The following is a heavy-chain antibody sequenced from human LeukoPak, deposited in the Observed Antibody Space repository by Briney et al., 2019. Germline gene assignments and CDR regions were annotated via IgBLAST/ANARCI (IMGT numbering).Heavy chain of an antibody. J-gene: IGHJ4*02. CDR1: GYTFTSYY. CDR2: INPSGGST. D-gene: IGHD1-26*01. CDR3: ARGKGFFPGTLKIVGATTGSFDY. Sequence: ASVKVSCKASGYTFTSYYMHWVRQAPGQGLEWMGIINPSGGSTSYAQKFQGRVTMTRDTSTSTVYMELSSLRSEDTAVYYCARGKGFFPGTLKIVGATTGSFDYWGQGTLVTVSS. V-gene: IGHV1-46*01.